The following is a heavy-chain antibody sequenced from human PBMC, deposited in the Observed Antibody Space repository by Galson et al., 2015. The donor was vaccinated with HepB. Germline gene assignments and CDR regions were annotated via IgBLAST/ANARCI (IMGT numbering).Heavy chain of an antibody. D-gene: IGHD5-12*01. V-gene: IGHV3-21*01. CDR2: ISSSSSYT. CDR3: ARAYGGYDFVAVDY. J-gene: IGHJ4*02. Sequence: SLRLSCAASGFSFSSYSMNWVRQAPGKGLEWVSSISSSSSYTYYADSVKGRLTISRDNAKNSLYLQMNSLRAEDTAVYYCARAYGGYDFVAVDYWGQGTLVTVSS. CDR1: GFSFSSYS.